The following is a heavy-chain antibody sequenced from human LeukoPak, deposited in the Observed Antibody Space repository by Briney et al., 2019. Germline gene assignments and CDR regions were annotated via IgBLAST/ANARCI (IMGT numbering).Heavy chain of an antibody. CDR2: ISGSGGST. Sequence: PGGSLGLSCAASGFTFSSYAMSWVRQAPGKGLEWVSAISGSGGSTYYADSVKGRFTISRDNSKNTLYLQMNSLRAEDTAVYYCANTPGIAAAGPDYWGQGTLVTVSS. J-gene: IGHJ4*02. D-gene: IGHD6-13*01. CDR1: GFTFSSYA. V-gene: IGHV3-23*01. CDR3: ANTPGIAAAGPDY.